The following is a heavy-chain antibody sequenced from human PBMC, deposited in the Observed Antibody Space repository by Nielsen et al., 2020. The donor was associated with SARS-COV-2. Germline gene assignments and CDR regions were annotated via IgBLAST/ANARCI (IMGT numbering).Heavy chain of an antibody. V-gene: IGHV4-30-4*01. CDR1: GGSISSGDYY. Sequence: SETLSLTCTVSGGSISSGDYYWTWIRQPPGKGLDYIGYISYSGSTYYNPSLKSRVTISGDTSKNQFSLKLNSVTAADTAVYYCVRGGSYYDYWGQGSLVTDSS. CDR2: ISYSGST. CDR3: VRGGSYYDY. D-gene: IGHD3-16*01. J-gene: IGHJ4*02.